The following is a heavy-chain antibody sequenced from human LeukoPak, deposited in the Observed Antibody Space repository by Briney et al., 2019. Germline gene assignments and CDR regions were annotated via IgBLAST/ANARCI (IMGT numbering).Heavy chain of an antibody. Sequence: GGSLRLSCAASGFTVSSNYMSWVRQGPGKGLECVSVISNDGDTYYADSVKGRFTISRDTSKNTVSLQMNSLRAGDTAVYYCAELGITMIGGVWGKGTTVTISS. J-gene: IGHJ6*04. CDR2: ISNDGDT. V-gene: IGHV3-66*01. CDR1: GFTVSSNY. CDR3: AELGITMIGGV. D-gene: IGHD3-10*02.